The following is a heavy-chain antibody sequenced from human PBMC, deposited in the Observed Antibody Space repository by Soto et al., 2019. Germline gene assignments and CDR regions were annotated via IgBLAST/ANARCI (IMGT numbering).Heavy chain of an antibody. CDR3: ARQPYDSTGYYYGA. D-gene: IGHD3-22*01. J-gene: IGHJ5*02. V-gene: IGHV4-39*01. CDR1: GGSFSSSTYY. Sequence: QLQLQESGPGLVKPSETLSLTCTVSGGSFSSSTYYLGWIRQPPGKGLEWIGSMYSGGNTYYNPSLKSRVTVSVDTSKNHFSLKLTSVTAADTAMYYWARQPYDSTGYYYGAWGQGTLVTVSS. CDR2: MYSGGNT.